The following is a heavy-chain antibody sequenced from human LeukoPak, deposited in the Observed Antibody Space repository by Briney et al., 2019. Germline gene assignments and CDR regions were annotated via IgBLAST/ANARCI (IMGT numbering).Heavy chain of an antibody. CDR2: IKQDGSDK. D-gene: IGHD3-3*01. J-gene: IGHJ5*02. Sequence: GGSLRLSCAVSGLTFGSPYWISWVRQAPGKGLEWVANIKQDGSDKYYVDSVKGRFTISRDNSKNSLYLQMNSLRAEDTAVYYCAKDGLRLRFLEGNWFDPWGQGTLVTVSS. V-gene: IGHV3-7*01. CDR3: AKDGLRLRFLEGNWFDP. CDR1: GLTFGSPYW.